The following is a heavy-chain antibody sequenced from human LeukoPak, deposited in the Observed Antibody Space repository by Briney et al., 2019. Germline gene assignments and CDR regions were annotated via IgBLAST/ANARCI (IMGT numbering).Heavy chain of an antibody. CDR2: ISSSSSYI. Sequence: GGSLRLSCAASGFTFSSYSMNRVRQAPGKGLEWVSSISSSSSYIYYADSVKGRFTISRDNAKNSLYLQMNSLRAEDTAVYYCARDQDVAVAGTDFDYWGQGTLVTVSS. CDR3: ARDQDVAVAGTDFDY. V-gene: IGHV3-21*01. CDR1: GFTFSSYS. D-gene: IGHD6-19*01. J-gene: IGHJ4*02.